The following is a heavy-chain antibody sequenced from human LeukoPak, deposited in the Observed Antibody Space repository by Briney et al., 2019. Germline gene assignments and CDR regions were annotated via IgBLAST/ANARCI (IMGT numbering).Heavy chain of an antibody. CDR2: ISSSSSYI. CDR1: GFTFSSYS. CDR3: AALVVVPAASASPGTFDY. J-gene: IGHJ4*02. V-gene: IGHV3-21*01. Sequence: PGGSLRLSCAASGFTFSSYSMNWVRQAPGKGLEWVSSISSSSSYIYYADSVKGRFTISRDNAKNSLYLQMNRLRAEDTAAYYCAALVVVPAASASPGTFDYWGQGTLVTVSS. D-gene: IGHD2-2*01.